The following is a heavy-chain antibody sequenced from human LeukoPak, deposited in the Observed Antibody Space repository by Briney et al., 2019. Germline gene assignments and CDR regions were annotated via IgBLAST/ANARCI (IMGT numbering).Heavy chain of an antibody. Sequence: SETLSLTCAVYGGSFSGYYWSWIRQPPGKGLEWIGEINHSGSTNYDPSLKSRVTISVDTSKNQFSLKLSSVTAADTAVYYCATIAAAGTRAFDIWGQGTMVTVSS. CDR3: ATIAAAGTRAFDI. D-gene: IGHD6-13*01. CDR1: GGSFSGYY. J-gene: IGHJ3*02. V-gene: IGHV4-34*01. CDR2: INHSGST.